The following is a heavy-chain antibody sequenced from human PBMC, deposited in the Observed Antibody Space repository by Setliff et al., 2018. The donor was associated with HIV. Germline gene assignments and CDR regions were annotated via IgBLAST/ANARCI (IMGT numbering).Heavy chain of an antibody. Sequence: GGSLRLSCAVSGFKFSSYWMHWVRQAPGKGLVWVSRTNTDGSGTTYADSVTGRFTISRDDSKNTLYLQMNSLRAEDAAVYYCAKDKGQKYADYWGQGTMVTVSS. V-gene: IGHV3-74*03. J-gene: IGHJ4*02. CDR1: GFKFSSYW. CDR3: AKDKGQKYADY. D-gene: IGHD3-10*01. CDR2: TNTDGSGT.